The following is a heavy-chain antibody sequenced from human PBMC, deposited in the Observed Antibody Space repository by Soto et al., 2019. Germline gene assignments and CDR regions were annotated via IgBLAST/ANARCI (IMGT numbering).Heavy chain of an antibody. CDR1: GFAFTNVW. CDR2: IKSKRDDGTT. V-gene: IGHV3-15*01. J-gene: IGHJ4*02. D-gene: IGHD4-17*01. CDR3: TTAWELYGDLRYFDY. Sequence: EVRLAESGGGLVMPGGSLRLSCVGSGFAFTNVWMGWVRQAPGRGLEWVGRIKSKRDDGTTDHAAPVRGRFTISREDSKSTLALQMNDLRIEDAAIYFCTTAWELYGDLRYFDYWGQGTLVTVSS.